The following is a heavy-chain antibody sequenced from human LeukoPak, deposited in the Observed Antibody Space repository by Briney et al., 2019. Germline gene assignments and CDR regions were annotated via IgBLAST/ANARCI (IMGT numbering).Heavy chain of an antibody. J-gene: IGHJ6*02. V-gene: IGHV1-3*01. CDR1: GYTFTSYA. CDR2: INAGNGNT. CDR3: AREEYGSGKKDYYYGMDV. D-gene: IGHD3-10*01. Sequence: ASVKVSCKASGYTFTSYAMHWVRQAPGQRLEWMGWINAGNGNTKYSQKFEGRVTITRDTSASTAYMELSSLRSEDTAVYYCAREEYGSGKKDYYYGMDVWGQGTTATVSS.